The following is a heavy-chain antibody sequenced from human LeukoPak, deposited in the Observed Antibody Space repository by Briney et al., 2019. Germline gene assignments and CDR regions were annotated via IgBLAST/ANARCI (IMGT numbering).Heavy chain of an antibody. Sequence: GESLKISCEGSGYSFSTYWIAWVRQMPGKGLEWMGSIYPRDSEIRYSPSFQGQVTISADNSISTAYLQWSSLKASDTAMYYCARPAYSNSLSSHFDPWGQGTLVTVSS. D-gene: IGHD6-13*01. CDR3: ARPAYSNSLSSHFDP. CDR2: IYPRDSEI. CDR1: GYSFSTYW. J-gene: IGHJ5*02. V-gene: IGHV5-51*01.